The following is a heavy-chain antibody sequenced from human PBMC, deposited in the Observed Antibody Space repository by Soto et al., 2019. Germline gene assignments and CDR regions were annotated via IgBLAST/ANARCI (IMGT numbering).Heavy chain of an antibody. Sequence: PWKGLECLGYIYYSGSTYYNTSLKSRVTISVDTSKNQFSLKLSYVNAADTAVYFCFQAEDGIRDVRSVSAFLLNRSSDL. D-gene: IGHD3-10*02. CDR3: FQAEDGIRDVRSVSAFLLNRSSDL. V-gene: IGHV4-31*02. CDR2: IYYSGST. J-gene: IGHJ2*01.